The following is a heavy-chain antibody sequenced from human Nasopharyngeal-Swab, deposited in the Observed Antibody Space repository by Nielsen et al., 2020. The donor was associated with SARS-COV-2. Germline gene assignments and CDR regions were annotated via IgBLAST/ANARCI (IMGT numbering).Heavy chain of an antibody. CDR2: ISYDGSNK. CDR1: GFTFSSYG. CDR3: AKPYSGSYYGYLDH. D-gene: IGHD1-26*01. V-gene: IGHV3-30*18. J-gene: IGHJ4*02. Sequence: GGSLRLSCAASGFTFSSYGMHWVRQAPGKGLEWVAVISYDGSNKYYADSVKGRFTISRDNSKNTLYLQMNSLRAEDTAVYYCAKPYSGSYYGYLDHRGQGTLVTVSS.